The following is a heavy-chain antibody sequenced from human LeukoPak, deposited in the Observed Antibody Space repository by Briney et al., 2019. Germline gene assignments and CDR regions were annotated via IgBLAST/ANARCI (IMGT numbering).Heavy chain of an antibody. J-gene: IGHJ4*02. CDR1: GGTFSSYA. Sequence: SCRASGGTFSSYAISWVRQAPGKGLEWVAVISYDGSNKYYADSVKGRFTISRDNSKNTLYLQMNSLRAEDTAVYYCARDHLGLYYYDSSRGYWGQGTLVTVSS. D-gene: IGHD3-22*01. CDR3: ARDHLGLYYYDSSRGY. V-gene: IGHV3-30-3*01. CDR2: ISYDGSNK.